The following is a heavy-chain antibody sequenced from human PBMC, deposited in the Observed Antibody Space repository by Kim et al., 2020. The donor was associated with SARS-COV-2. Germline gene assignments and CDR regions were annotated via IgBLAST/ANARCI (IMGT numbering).Heavy chain of an antibody. CDR3: ARGYAGYFKGLDV. J-gene: IGHJ6*02. D-gene: IGHD3-9*01. Sequence: YADSVKGRLTISRDNYKNTLYLQMNGRRAEDTAVYYWARGYAGYFKGLDVWGQGTTVTVSS. V-gene: IGHV3-33*01.